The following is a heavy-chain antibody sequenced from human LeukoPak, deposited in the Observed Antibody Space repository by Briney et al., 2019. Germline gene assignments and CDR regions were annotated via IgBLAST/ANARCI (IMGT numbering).Heavy chain of an antibody. CDR1: GFTFSSYW. V-gene: IGHV3-74*01. Sequence: GGSLRLSCAASGFTFSSYWMHWVRQDPGKGLVWVSYIRGDGTSTSYADSVKGRFTISRDNAKNTLYLQMNSRRVEDTAVYYCARVGGVSGRAFDMWGQGTMVTVSS. D-gene: IGHD6-25*01. CDR2: IRGDGTST. J-gene: IGHJ3*02. CDR3: ARVGGVSGRAFDM.